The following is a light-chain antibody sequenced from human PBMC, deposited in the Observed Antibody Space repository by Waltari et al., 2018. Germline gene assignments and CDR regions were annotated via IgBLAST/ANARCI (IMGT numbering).Light chain of an antibody. J-gene: IGKJ4*01. Sequence: DIVLTQSPATLSLSPGERATLSCWASQSVSNYLAWYQQKPGQAPRLLIYDTSNRATGIPARFSGSGFGTDFTLTITSLEPEDFAVYYCQQRRTWPLTLGGGTKVEIK. CDR1: QSVSNY. CDR3: QQRRTWPLT. V-gene: IGKV3-11*01. CDR2: DTS.